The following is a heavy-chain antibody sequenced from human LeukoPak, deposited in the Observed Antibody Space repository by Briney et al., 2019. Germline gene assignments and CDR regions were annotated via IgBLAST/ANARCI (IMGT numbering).Heavy chain of an antibody. J-gene: IGHJ4*02. CDR3: ARDRDGYNSFDY. D-gene: IGHD5-24*01. CDR1: GFTFSSYW. V-gene: IGHV3-74*01. CDR2: INSDGSST. Sequence: GGSLRLSCAASGFTFSSYWMHWVRQAPGKGLMWVSRINSDGSSTSYADSVKGRFTISRDNAKNTLYLQMNSLRAEDTAVYYCARDRDGYNSFDYWGQGTLVTVSS.